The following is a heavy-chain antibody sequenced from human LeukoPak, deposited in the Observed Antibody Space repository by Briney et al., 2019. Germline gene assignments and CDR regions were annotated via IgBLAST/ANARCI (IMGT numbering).Heavy chain of an antibody. J-gene: IGHJ6*03. D-gene: IGHD2-2*01. CDR2: IYTSGST. CDR1: GGSISSYY. Sequence: SETLSLTCTVSGGSISSYYWSWIRQPAGKGLEWIGRIYTSGSTNYSPSLKSRVTMSVDTSKNQFSLKLSSVTAADTAVYYCARESVVPAAIVYYYYYYMDVWGKGTTVTVSS. V-gene: IGHV4-4*07. CDR3: ARESVVPAAIVYYYYYYMDV.